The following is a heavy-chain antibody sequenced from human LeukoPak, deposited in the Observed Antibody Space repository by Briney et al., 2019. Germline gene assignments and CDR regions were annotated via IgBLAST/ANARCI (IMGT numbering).Heavy chain of an antibody. CDR2: ISAYNGST. J-gene: IGHJ6*03. CDR3: ARDGIAARGAILGYYYYMDV. Sequence: ASVKVSCKASGYTFTSYGISWVRQAPGQGLEWMGWISAYNGSTNYAQKFQGRVTMTRDMSTSTVYMELSSLRSEDTAVYYCARDGIAARGAILGYYYYMDVWGKGTTVTVSS. CDR1: GYTFTSYG. V-gene: IGHV1-18*01. D-gene: IGHD6-6*01.